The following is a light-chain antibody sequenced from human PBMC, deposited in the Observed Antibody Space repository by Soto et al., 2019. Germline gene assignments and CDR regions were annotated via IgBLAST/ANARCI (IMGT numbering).Light chain of an antibody. V-gene: IGLV2-14*03. CDR3: SSYKSSSTPLWL. CDR1: TSDVGGYNY. CDR2: DDR. J-gene: IGLJ3*02. Sequence: QSVLTQPASVSGSPGQSITISCTETTSDVGGYNYVSWYQQHPGKAPKLLIYDDRNRPSGISNRFSGSKSGNTASLTISGLQAEDEAEYYCSSYKSSSTPLWLFGGGTKLTVL.